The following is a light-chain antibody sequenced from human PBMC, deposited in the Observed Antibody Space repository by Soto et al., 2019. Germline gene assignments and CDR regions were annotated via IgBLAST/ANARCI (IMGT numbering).Light chain of an antibody. CDR2: AAS. V-gene: IGKV1-39*01. CDR1: QSISSY. J-gene: IGKJ1*01. Sequence: DIQITQSPSSLSASVGDRVTITCRANQSISSYLNWYQQKPEKAPKLLIYAASSLQSGVPSRFSGSGSGTDFTLTISSLQPEDFATYYCQQSFTTLTWTFGQGTKVDIK. CDR3: QQSFTTLTWT.